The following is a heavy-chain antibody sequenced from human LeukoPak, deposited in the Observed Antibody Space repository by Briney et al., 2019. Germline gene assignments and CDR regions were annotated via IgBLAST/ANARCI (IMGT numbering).Heavy chain of an antibody. CDR3: TRAYGSGRTIDY. V-gene: IGHV1-2*02. CDR2: INPNSGGT. D-gene: IGHD3-10*01. CDR1: GYTFTGYY. J-gene: IGHJ4*02. Sequence: ASVKVSCKASGYTFTGYYMHWVRQAPGQGLEWMGWINPNSGGTNYAQKFQGRVTMTRDTSISTAYMELSRLRSDDTGVYYCTRAYGSGRTIDYWGQGTLVTVSS.